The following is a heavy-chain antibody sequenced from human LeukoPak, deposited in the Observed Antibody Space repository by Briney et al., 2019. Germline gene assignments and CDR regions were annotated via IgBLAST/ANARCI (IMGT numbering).Heavy chain of an antibody. Sequence: PGRSLRLSCAASGFTFGDYAMHWVRQAPGKGLEWVSGISWNSGSIGYADSVKGRFTISRDNAKNSLYLQMNSLRAEDMALYYCAKEAEPYGSGSYQLFYYWGQGTLVTDSS. D-gene: IGHD3-10*01. CDR2: ISWNSGSI. J-gene: IGHJ4*02. V-gene: IGHV3-9*03. CDR3: AKEAEPYGSGSYQLFYY. CDR1: GFTFGDYA.